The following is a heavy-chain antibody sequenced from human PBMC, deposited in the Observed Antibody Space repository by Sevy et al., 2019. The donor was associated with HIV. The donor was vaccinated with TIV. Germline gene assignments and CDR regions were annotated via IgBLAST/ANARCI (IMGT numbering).Heavy chain of an antibody. CDR2: TYDTGDT. V-gene: IGHV4-59*13. Sequence: SETLSLTCTLSGASMSGYYWSWIRQPPGKGLEWIGYTYDTGDTNFNPSLKSRVTISQDTSKTQFSLSLSSVNAADTAVYYCARGRSNFRYWSQGTLVTVSS. D-gene: IGHD1-1*01. CDR3: ARGRSNFRY. CDR1: GASMSGYY. J-gene: IGHJ4*02.